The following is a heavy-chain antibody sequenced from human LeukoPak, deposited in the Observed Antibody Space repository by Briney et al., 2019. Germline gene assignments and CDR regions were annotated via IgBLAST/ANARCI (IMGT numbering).Heavy chain of an antibody. J-gene: IGHJ4*02. CDR1: GGSISSGDYY. D-gene: IGHD3-3*01. Sequence: PSETLSLTCTVSGGSISSGDYYWSWIRQPPGKGREWIGYIYYSGSTYYNPSLKSRVTISVDTSKNQFSLKLSSVTAADTAVYYCARWAQYYDFWSGYVLDYWGQGTPVTVSS. V-gene: IGHV4-30-4*08. CDR2: IYYSGST. CDR3: ARWAQYYDFWSGYVLDY.